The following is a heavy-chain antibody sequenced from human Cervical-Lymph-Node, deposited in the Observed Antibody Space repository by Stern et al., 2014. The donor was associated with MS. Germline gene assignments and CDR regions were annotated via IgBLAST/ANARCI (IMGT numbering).Heavy chain of an antibody. Sequence: MQLVESGGGVVQPGRSLSLSCVVSGFTFSTYAIHWVRQAPGKGLEWVAFVSYDGTQRNSTDSVKARFTISRDNSKNTLYLHMNSLRDEDTAVYFCARGGRGVGLEYWGQGALVTVSS. CDR1: GFTFSTYA. D-gene: IGHD3-10*01. J-gene: IGHJ4*02. CDR2: VSYDGTQR. CDR3: ARGGRGVGLEY. V-gene: IGHV3-30-3*01.